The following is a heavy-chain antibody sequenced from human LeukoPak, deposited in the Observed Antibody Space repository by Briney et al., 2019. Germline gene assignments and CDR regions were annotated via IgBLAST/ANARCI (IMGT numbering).Heavy chain of an antibody. Sequence: PGRSLRLSCAASGFTFSSYGMHWVRQAPGKGLEWVAVISCDGSNKYYADSVKGRFTISRDNSKNTLYLRMNSLRAEDTAVYYCAKDAVYYFDYWGQGTLVTVSS. V-gene: IGHV3-30*18. J-gene: IGHJ4*02. CDR1: GFTFSSYG. CDR3: AKDAVYYFDY. CDR2: ISCDGSNK.